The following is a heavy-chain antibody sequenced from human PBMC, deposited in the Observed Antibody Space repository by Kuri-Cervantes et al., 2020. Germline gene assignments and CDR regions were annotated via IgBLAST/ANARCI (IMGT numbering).Heavy chain of an antibody. J-gene: IGHJ3*02. CDR1: GYSISSGYY. Sequence: SETLSLTCAVSGYSISSGYYWGWIRQPPGKGLEWIGYIYYSGSTYYNPSLKSRVTISVDTSKNQFSLKLSSVTAADTAVYYCARYCSTSSCYVGQNDAFDIWGQGTMVTVSS. V-gene: IGHV4-38-2*01. D-gene: IGHD2-2*01. CDR2: IYYSGST. CDR3: ARYCSTSSCYVGQNDAFDI.